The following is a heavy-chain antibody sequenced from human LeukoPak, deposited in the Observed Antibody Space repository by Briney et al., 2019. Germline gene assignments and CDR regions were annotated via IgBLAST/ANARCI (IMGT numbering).Heavy chain of an antibody. V-gene: IGHV4-59*11. CDR2: IYYSGST. CDR3: ARGKQLVPGPNAKDWSPNWFDP. Sequence: PSETLSLTCTVSGGSISSHYWSWIRQPPGKGLEWIGYIYYSGSTNYNPSLKSRVTISVDTSKNQFSLKLSSVTAADTAVYYCARGKQLVPGPNAKDWSPNWFDPWGQGTLVTVSS. CDR1: GGSISSHY. J-gene: IGHJ5*02. D-gene: IGHD6-13*01.